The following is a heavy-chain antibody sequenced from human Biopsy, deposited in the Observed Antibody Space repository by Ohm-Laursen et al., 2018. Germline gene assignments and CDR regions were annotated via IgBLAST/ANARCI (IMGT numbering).Heavy chain of an antibody. Sequence: TLSLTCNVSGGDINNYYWSWIRQPAGQGLEWIGRIYPGGSTNYNPSLKSRVTMSVDTSKKQLSLRLRSVTATDTAMYYCASVVLGPTNDAFGLWGQGTMVVVSS. CDR3: ASVVLGPTNDAFGL. V-gene: IGHV4-4*07. CDR2: IYPGGST. D-gene: IGHD3-22*01. CDR1: GGDINNYY. J-gene: IGHJ3*01.